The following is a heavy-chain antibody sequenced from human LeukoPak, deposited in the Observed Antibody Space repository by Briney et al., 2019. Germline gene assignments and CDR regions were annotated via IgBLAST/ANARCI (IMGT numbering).Heavy chain of an antibody. J-gene: IGHJ4*02. CDR3: ARDRSYGSGNYYPDY. V-gene: IGHV3-33*01. CDR1: GFPFSTYG. Sequence: PGGSLRLSCAASGFPFSTYGMHWVRQAPGKGLEWVALVWYDGSDKFYEDSVKGRFTISRDNSKNTLYLQMNSLRAEDTAVYYCARDRSYGSGNYYPDYWGQGTLVTVSS. D-gene: IGHD3-10*01. CDR2: VWYDGSDK.